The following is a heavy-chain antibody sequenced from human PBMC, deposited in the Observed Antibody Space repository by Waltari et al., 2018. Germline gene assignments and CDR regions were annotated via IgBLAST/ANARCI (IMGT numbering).Heavy chain of an antibody. V-gene: IGHV3-23*04. CDR3: AKHQLRQAYYYSLDV. D-gene: IGHD2-2*01. CDR2: ITADGSGT. Sequence: EVQLVESGGELVQPGGSLRLSCAASGFNFRNYGMNWVRQAPGKGLEWVSRITADGSGTYYADNVTGRFTTSRDNSNNTVFLQMNSLRVEDTALYYCAKHQLRQAYYYSLDVWGKGTTVTVSS. J-gene: IGHJ6*03. CDR1: GFNFRNYG.